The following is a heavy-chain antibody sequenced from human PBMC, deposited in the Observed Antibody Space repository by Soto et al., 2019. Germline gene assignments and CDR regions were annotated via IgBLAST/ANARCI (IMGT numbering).Heavy chain of an antibody. CDR3: AREDIVVVPAAIQPRFDP. V-gene: IGHV4-4*07. Sequence: SETLSLTCTVSGGSISSYYCSWIRHPAGKGLEWIGRIYTSGSTNYNPSLKSRVTMSVDTSKNQFSLKLSSVTAADTAVYYCAREDIVVVPAAIQPRFDPWGQGTLVTVSS. J-gene: IGHJ5*02. CDR1: GGSISSYY. D-gene: IGHD2-2*02. CDR2: IYTSGST.